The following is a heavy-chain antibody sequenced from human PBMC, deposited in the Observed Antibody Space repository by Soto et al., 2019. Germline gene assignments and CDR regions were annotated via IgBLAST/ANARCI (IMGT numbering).Heavy chain of an antibody. D-gene: IGHD6-13*01. V-gene: IGHV3-48*01. CDR1: GFTFSSYS. Sequence: GGSLRLSCAASGFTFSSYSMNWVRQAPGKGLEWVSYISSSSSTIYYADSVKGRFTISRDNAKNSLYLQMNSLRAEDTAVYYCASLIAAAGRGNWFDPWGQGTLVTVSS. J-gene: IGHJ5*02. CDR3: ASLIAAAGRGNWFDP. CDR2: ISSSSSTI.